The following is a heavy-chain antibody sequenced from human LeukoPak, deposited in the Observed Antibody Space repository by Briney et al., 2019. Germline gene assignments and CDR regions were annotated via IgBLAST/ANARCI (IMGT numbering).Heavy chain of an antibody. CDR2: IYSGGTT. J-gene: IGHJ4*02. Sequence: GGSLRLSCAASGFTVSTNCMTWVRQAPGKGLEWVSTIYSGGTTYYADSVMGRFTISRHNSRNTLYLQMNSLRAEDTAVYYCARVETVMAYYFVLWGQGTLVTVSS. V-gene: IGHV3-53*04. CDR1: GFTVSTNC. CDR3: ARVETVMAYYFVL. D-gene: IGHD5-18*01.